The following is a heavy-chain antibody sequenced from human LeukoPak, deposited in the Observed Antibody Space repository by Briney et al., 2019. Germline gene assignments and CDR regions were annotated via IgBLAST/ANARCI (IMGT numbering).Heavy chain of an antibody. V-gene: IGHV3-11*01. CDR1: GFSCKDYY. CDR3: ARGPRILAAGSYFFDY. D-gene: IGHD6-13*01. Sequence: GGSLRLSCAASGFSCKDYYYSWIRQAPGKGLEWVSFINVNGGAMYYADFVKGRFTISRQNAQNSVYLEMNSLRDEDTAVYYCARGPRILAAGSYFFDYWGQGSLVTVSS. CDR2: INVNGGAM. J-gene: IGHJ4*02.